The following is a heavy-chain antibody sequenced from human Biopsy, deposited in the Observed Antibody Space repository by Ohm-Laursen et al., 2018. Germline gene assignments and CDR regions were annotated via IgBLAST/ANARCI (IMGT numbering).Heavy chain of an antibody. D-gene: IGHD4-23*01. V-gene: IGHV3-30*18. J-gene: IGHJ3*02. CDR2: ISYDGSNK. CDR3: AKDMGSGYGGNSGDAFDI. Sequence: GQTLSLTCAASGFTFSSYGMHWVRQAPGKGLEWVAVISYDGSNKYYADSVKGRFTISRDNSKNTLYLQMNSLRAEDTAVYYCAKDMGSGYGGNSGDAFDIWGQGTMVTVSS. CDR1: GFTFSSYG.